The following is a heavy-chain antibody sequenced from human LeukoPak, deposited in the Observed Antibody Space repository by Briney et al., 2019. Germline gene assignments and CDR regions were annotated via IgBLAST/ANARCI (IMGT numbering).Heavy chain of an antibody. J-gene: IGHJ4*02. CDR2: IIWNSDSI. D-gene: IGHD1-26*01. Sequence: HAGRSLRLSCAASGFTFDDYAMHWVRQAPGKGLEWVSGIIWNSDSIGYADSVKGRFTISRDNAKNSLYLQMNSLRAEDTALYYCAKDISVGATSYYFDYWGQGTLVTVSS. CDR1: GFTFDDYA. V-gene: IGHV3-9*01. CDR3: AKDISVGATSYYFDY.